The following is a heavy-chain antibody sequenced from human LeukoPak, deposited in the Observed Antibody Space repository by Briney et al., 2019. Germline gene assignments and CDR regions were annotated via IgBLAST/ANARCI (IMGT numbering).Heavy chain of an antibody. J-gene: IGHJ1*01. Sequence: SETLSLTCTVSGGSISSSSYYWGWIRQPPGKGLEWIGSIYYSGSTYYNPSLKSRVTISVDTSKNQFSLKLSSVTAADTAVYYCARLSNSSSWYFGEYFQHWGQGTLVTVSS. CDR1: GGSISSSSYY. V-gene: IGHV4-39*01. D-gene: IGHD6-13*01. CDR2: IYYSGST. CDR3: ARLSNSSSWYFGEYFQH.